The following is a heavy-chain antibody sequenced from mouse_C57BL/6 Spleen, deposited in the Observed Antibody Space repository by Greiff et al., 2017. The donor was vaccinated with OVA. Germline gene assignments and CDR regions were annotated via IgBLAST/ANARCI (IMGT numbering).Heavy chain of an antibody. Sequence: EVMLVESEGGLVQPGSSMKLSCTASGFTFSDYYMAWVRQVPEKGLEWVANINYDGSSTYYLDSLKSRFIISRDNAKNILYLQMSSLKSEDTATYYCARAIYGRGAMDYWGQGTSVTVSS. CDR3: ARAIYGRGAMDY. J-gene: IGHJ4*01. V-gene: IGHV5-16*01. CDR2: INYDGSST. CDR1: GFTFSDYY. D-gene: IGHD1-1*01.